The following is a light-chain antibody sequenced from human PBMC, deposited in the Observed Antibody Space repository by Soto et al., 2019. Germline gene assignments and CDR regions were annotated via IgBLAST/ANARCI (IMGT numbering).Light chain of an antibody. J-gene: IGLJ2*01. Sequence: QSVLTQPASVSGSPGQSITISCTETSSDVGGYNYVSWYQQHPGKAPKLMIYEVSYRPSGVSNRFSGSKSGNTASLTISGLQPEDEADYYCSSYTSGSTLVFGGGTKLTVL. V-gene: IGLV2-14*01. CDR1: SSDVGGYNY. CDR2: EVS. CDR3: SSYTSGSTLV.